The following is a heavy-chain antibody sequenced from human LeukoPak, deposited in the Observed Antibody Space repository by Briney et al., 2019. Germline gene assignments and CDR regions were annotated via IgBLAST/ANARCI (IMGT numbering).Heavy chain of an antibody. CDR1: GFTFSSFG. CDR3: AELGITMIGGV. CDR2: ISTSSSYI. J-gene: IGHJ6*04. V-gene: IGHV3-21*01. D-gene: IGHD3-10*02. Sequence: GGSLRLSCAVSGFTFSSFGMNWVRQAPGKGLEWVSFISTSSSYIYYADSVKGRFTISRDNAKNSLYLQMNSLRAEDTAVYYCAELGITMIGGVWGKGTTVTISS.